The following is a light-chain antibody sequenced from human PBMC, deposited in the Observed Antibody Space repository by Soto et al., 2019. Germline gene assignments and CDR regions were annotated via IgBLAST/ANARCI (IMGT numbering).Light chain of an antibody. CDR3: QTWDTGASVV. Sequence: QLVLTQSPSASASLGASVKLTCTLSSGHSSSAIAWHQQQPETGPRYLMKLSSDGSHSKGDGIPDRFSGSSSGAERYLTICSLESEDEADYYCQTWDTGASVVFGGGTKLTVL. CDR2: LSSDGSH. V-gene: IGLV4-69*01. J-gene: IGLJ2*01. CDR1: SGHSSSA.